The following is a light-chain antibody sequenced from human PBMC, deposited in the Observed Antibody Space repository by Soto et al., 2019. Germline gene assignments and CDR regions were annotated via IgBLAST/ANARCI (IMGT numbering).Light chain of an antibody. CDR2: GAA. J-gene: IGKJ4*01. Sequence: EIVLTQSPGTLSLSPGERATLACRASQSVSSSYLAWYQQKPGQAPRLLTYGAASRATGIPDRFSGSVSGTDIPLTISRLETEDFAVYYCQQYDSSPLTFGGGTMVEIK. CDR3: QQYDSSPLT. V-gene: IGKV3-20*01. CDR1: QSVSSSY.